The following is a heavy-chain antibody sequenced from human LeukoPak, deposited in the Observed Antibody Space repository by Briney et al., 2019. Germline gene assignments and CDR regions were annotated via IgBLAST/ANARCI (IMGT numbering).Heavy chain of an antibody. J-gene: IGHJ4*02. V-gene: IGHV3-23*01. CDR3: AKVHADAFDY. CDR2: ISGSGGST. Sequence: PGGSPRLSCAASGFTFSSYAMSWVRQAPGKGLEWVSAISGSGGSTYYADSVKGRFTISRGNSKNTLYLQMNSLRAEDTAVYYCAKVHADAFDYWGQGTLVTVSS. CDR1: GFTFSSYA.